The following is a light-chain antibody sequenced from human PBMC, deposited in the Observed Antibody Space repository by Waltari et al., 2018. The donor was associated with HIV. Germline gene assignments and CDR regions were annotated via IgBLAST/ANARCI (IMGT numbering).Light chain of an antibody. J-gene: IGLJ3*02. V-gene: IGLV3-1*01. CDR2: QNT. CDR1: NLEHKY. CDR3: QAWDSGTIV. Sequence: SYDLTQPPSVSVSSGQTATVTCSGVNLEHKYVSWYQQMSVQSPLLVIYQNTKRPPGIPERFFGSTSENTATLTINETQPLDEAHYSCQAWDSGTIVFGGGTSLTVL.